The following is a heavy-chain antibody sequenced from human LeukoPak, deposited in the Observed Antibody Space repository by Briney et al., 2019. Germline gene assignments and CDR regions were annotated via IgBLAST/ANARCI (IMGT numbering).Heavy chain of an antibody. J-gene: IGHJ5*02. CDR1: GYTFTSYD. CDR2: MNPNSGNT. D-gene: IGHD3-3*01. V-gene: IGHV1-8*01. CDR3: ARARVLRFLEWFPGLDP. Sequence: ASVKVSCKASGYTFTSYDINWVRQATGQGLAWMGWMNPNSGNTGYAQKFQGRVTMTRNTSISTAYMELSSLRSEDTAVYYCARARVLRFLEWFPGLDPWGQGTLVTVSS.